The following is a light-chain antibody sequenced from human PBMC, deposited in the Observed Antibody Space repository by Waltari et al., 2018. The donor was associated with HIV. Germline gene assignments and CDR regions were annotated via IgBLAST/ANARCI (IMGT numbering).Light chain of an antibody. CDR1: NSNIGSNS. CDR3: AAWDDSLNGEVV. Sequence: QSVLTQPPSASGTPGQRVTISCSGRNSNIGSNSVNWYQQLPGTAPKLLIYGNTRRPSGVPDRCAGSKSGTSASLAIRGLQSEDEADYYCAAWDDSLNGEVVFGGGTKLTVL. V-gene: IGLV1-44*01. CDR2: GNT. J-gene: IGLJ2*01.